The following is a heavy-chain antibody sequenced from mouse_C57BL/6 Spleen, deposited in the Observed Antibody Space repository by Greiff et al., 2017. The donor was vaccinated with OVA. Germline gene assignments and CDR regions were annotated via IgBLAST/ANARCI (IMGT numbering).Heavy chain of an antibody. CDR3: ARGQAYAMDY. V-gene: IGHV1-52*01. J-gene: IGHJ4*01. CDR2: IDPSDSET. Sequence: QVQLKQPGAELVRPGSSVKLSCKASGYTFTSYWLYWVQQRPIPGLEWIGNIDPSDSETPYNQKFKDTATLTVDKSSSTASMQLSSLTSEDSAVDYCARGQAYAMDYWGQGTAVTVSS. CDR1: GYTFTSYW. D-gene: IGHD3-3*01.